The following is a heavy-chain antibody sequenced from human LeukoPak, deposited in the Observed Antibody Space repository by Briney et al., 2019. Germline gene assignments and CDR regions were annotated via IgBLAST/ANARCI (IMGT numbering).Heavy chain of an antibody. CDR2: ISYDGSNK. Sequence: GRSLRLSCAASGFTFSSYAMHWVRQAPGKGLEWVAVISYDGSNKYYADSVKGRFTISRDNSKNTLYLQMNSLRAEDTAVCYCARDRDRKAVAGLFDYWGQGTLVTVSS. CDR3: ARDRDRKAVAGLFDY. V-gene: IGHV3-30-3*01. CDR1: GFTFSSYA. J-gene: IGHJ4*02. D-gene: IGHD6-19*01.